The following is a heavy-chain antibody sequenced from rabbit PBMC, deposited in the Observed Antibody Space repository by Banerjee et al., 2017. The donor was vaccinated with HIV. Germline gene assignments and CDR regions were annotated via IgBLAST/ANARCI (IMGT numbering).Heavy chain of an antibody. J-gene: IGHJ4*01. CDR3: ARYDSGSDVFNL. CDR1: GFSFSSSYY. CDR2: IYAGSSGST. V-gene: IGHV1S40*01. Sequence: QSLEESGGDLVKPGASLTLTCTASGFSFSSSYYMCWVRQAPGKGLEWIACIYAGSSGSTYYANWAKGRFTISKTSSTTVTLQMTSLTAADTATYFCARYDSGSDVFNLWGQGTLVTVS. D-gene: IGHD1-1*01.